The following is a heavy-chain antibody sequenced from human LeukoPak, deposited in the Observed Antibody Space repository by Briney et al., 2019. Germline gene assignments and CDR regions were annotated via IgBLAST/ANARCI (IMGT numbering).Heavy chain of an antibody. V-gene: IGHV4-4*07. Sequence: SETLSLTYTVSGVSISSYYWSWIRQAAGKGLEWIRRINTSGNTNYNPSLKSRVSLSVDTSKNQFSLKLSSVTAADTAVYYCARIYCDGGGCYWFDPWGQGTLVTVSS. CDR3: ARIYCDGGGCYWFDP. CDR1: GVSISSYY. D-gene: IGHD2-15*01. CDR2: INTSGNT. J-gene: IGHJ5*02.